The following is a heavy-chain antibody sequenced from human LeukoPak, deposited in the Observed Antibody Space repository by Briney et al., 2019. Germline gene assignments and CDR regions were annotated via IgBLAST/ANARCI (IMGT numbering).Heavy chain of an antibody. D-gene: IGHD6-19*01. CDR1: GFTFSNYW. V-gene: IGHV3-7*01. J-gene: IGHJ4*02. CDR3: ARVQGSSGPGIFEY. CDR2: IKQDGSEK. Sequence: GGSLRLSCAASGFTFSNYWMSWVRQAPGKGQDWEANIKQDGSEKYYVDSVKGRFTISRDNAKNSLYLQMNSLRVEDTAVYYCARVQGSSGPGIFEYWGQGTLVPVSS.